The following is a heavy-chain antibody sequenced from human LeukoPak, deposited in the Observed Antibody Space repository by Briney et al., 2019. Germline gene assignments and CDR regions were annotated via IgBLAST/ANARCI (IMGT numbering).Heavy chain of an antibody. Sequence: GESLKISCKGSGYSFTTYWIGWVRQLPGKGLEWMGTVYPGDSDSRYSQSFQGQVIISADKSINTAYLQWKSLKASDTATYYCAIGIKVAGTGMDVWGQGTTVTVSS. V-gene: IGHV5-51*01. CDR3: AIGIKVAGTGMDV. J-gene: IGHJ6*02. CDR1: GYSFTTYW. CDR2: VYPGDSDS. D-gene: IGHD6-19*01.